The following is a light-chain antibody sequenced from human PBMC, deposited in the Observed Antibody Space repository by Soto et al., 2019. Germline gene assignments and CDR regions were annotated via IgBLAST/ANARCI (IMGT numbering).Light chain of an antibody. V-gene: IGLV1-44*01. Sequence: QSVLTQPPSASGTPGQRVTISCSGSSSNIGSNTVNWYQQLPGTAPKLLIYSNNQRPSGVPDRFSGSKSGTSASLAISGLQSEAEADYYCAAWDDSLNVYVVFGGGTKLTVL. CDR2: SNN. CDR1: SSNIGSNT. CDR3: AAWDDSLNVYVV. J-gene: IGLJ2*01.